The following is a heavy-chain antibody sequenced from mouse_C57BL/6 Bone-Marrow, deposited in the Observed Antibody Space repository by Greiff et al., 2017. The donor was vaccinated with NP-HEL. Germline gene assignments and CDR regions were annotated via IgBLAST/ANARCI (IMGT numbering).Heavy chain of an antibody. V-gene: IGHV1-81*01. CDR3: ARWGGSSYGWYFDV. J-gene: IGHJ1*03. Sequence: VKLQQSGAELARPGASVKLSCKASGYTFTSYGISWVKQRTGQGLEWIGEIYPRSGNTYYNEKFKGKATLTADKSSSTAYMELRSLTSEDSAVYFCARWGGSSYGWYFDVWGTGTTVTVSS. D-gene: IGHD1-1*01. CDR2: IYPRSGNT. CDR1: GYTFTSYG.